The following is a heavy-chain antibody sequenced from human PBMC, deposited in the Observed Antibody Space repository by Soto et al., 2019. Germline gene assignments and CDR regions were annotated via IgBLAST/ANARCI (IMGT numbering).Heavy chain of an antibody. CDR2: IYYSGST. CDR1: GGSISSGGYY. Sequence: QVQLQESGPGLVKPSQTLSLTCTVSGGSISSGGYYWSWIRQHPGKGLEWIGYIYYSGSTYYNPSLKSRVTISVDTSKNQFSLKLSSVTAADTAVYYCARDRKSLGYCSGGSCYSPEGFDYWGQGTLVTVSS. V-gene: IGHV4-31*03. J-gene: IGHJ4*02. D-gene: IGHD2-15*01. CDR3: ARDRKSLGYCSGGSCYSPEGFDY.